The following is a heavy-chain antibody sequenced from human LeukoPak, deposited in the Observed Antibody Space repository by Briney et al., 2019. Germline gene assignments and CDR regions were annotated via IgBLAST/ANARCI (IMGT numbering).Heavy chain of an antibody. J-gene: IGHJ5*02. CDR2: IYYSGST. Sequence: PSETLSLTCTVSDGSIISYYWTWIRQPPGKGLEWIGYIYYSGSTNYNPSLKSRVTISVDTSKNQFSLKLSSVTAADTAVYYCARHAATGTTSSLRFDPWGQGTLVTVSS. D-gene: IGHD4-17*01. CDR1: DGSIISYY. CDR3: ARHAATGTTSSLRFDP. V-gene: IGHV4-59*08.